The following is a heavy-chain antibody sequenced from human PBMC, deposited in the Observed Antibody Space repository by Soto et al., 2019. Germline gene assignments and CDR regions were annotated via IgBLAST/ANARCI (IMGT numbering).Heavy chain of an antibody. D-gene: IGHD2-2*01. CDR3: ARDWYCSSTSCYEKADY. V-gene: IGHV3-33*01. CDR2: IYYDGSNK. Sequence: QVQLVESGGGVVQPGRSLRLSCVASGFTFSSYGMHWVRQAPGKGLEWVAAIYYDGSNKYYADFVKGRFTISRDNSKNTLYLQMNSLRADDTAVYYCARDWYCSSTSCYEKADYWGQGTLVTVSS. J-gene: IGHJ4*02. CDR1: GFTFSSYG.